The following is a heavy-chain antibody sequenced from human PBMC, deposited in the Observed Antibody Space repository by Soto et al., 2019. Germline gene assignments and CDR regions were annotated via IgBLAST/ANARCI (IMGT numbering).Heavy chain of an antibody. CDR3: ATIYSEDYDILTGYFY. J-gene: IGHJ4*02. CDR2: ISGSGGST. V-gene: IGHV3-23*01. Sequence: GGSLRLSCAASGFTFSSYAMSWVRQAPGKGLEWVSAISGSGGSTYYADSVKGRFTISRDNSKNTLYLQMNSLRAEDTAVYYCATIYSEDYDILTGYFYWGQGTLVTSPQ. D-gene: IGHD3-9*01. CDR1: GFTFSSYA.